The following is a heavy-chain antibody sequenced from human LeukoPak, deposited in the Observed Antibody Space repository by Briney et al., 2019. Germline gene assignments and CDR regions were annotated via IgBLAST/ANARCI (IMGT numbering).Heavy chain of an antibody. Sequence: GGSLRLSCAASGFTFSSYSMNWVRQAPGKGLEWVSSISSSSSYIYYADSVKGRFTISRDNAKNSLYLQMNSLRAEDTAVYYCAPYSSSSGNWFDPWGQGTLVTVSS. J-gene: IGHJ5*02. V-gene: IGHV3-21*01. D-gene: IGHD6-13*01. CDR3: APYSSSSGNWFDP. CDR2: ISSSSSYI. CDR1: GFTFSSYS.